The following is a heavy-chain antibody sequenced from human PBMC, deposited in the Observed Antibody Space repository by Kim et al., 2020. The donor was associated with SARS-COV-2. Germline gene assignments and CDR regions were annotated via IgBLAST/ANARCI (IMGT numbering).Heavy chain of an antibody. CDR1: GGSFSGYY. CDR3: ARGAYSSSWYGVRSWFDP. D-gene: IGHD6-13*01. V-gene: IGHV4-34*01. J-gene: IGHJ5*02. CDR2: INHSGST. Sequence: SETLSLTCAVYGGSFSGYYWSWIRQPPGKGLEWIGEINHSGSTNYNPSLKSRVTISVDTSKNQFSLKLSSVTAAGTAVYYCARGAYSSSWYGVRSWFDPWGQGTLVTVSS.